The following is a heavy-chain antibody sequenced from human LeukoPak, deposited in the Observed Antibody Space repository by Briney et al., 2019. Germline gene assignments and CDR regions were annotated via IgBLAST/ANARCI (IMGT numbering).Heavy chain of an antibody. CDR2: IYYSGST. Sequence: PSETQSLTCTVSGGSISSYYWSWIRQPPGKGLEWIGYIYYSGSTNYNPSLKSRVTISVDTSKNQFSLKLSSVTAADTAVYYCARGSYYYDSSGYSPVFDIWGQGTMVTVSS. CDR3: ARGSYYYDSSGYSPVFDI. CDR1: GGSISSYY. V-gene: IGHV4-59*01. D-gene: IGHD3-22*01. J-gene: IGHJ3*02.